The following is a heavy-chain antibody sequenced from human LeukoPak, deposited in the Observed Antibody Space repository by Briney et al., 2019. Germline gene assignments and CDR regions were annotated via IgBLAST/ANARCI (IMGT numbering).Heavy chain of an antibody. V-gene: IGHV4-59*01. CDR2: IYYSGST. Sequence: SETLSLTCTVSGGSISSYYWSWIRQPPGKGLEWIGYIYYSGSTNYNPSLKSRVTISVDTSKNQFSLKLSSVTAADTAVYYCARRIAAAGTGDYWGQGTLVTVSS. CDR1: GGSISSYY. CDR3: ARRIAAAGTGDY. J-gene: IGHJ4*02. D-gene: IGHD6-13*01.